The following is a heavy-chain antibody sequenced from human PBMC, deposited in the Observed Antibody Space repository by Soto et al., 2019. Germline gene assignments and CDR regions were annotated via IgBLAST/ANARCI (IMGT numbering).Heavy chain of an antibody. CDR3: ARARGIAARPRYYYYMDV. CDR2: IIPILGIA. V-gene: IGHV1-69*02. Sequence: ASVKVSCKASGGTFSSYTISWVRQAPGQGLEWMGRIIPILGIANYAQKFQGRVTITADKSTSTAYMELSSLRSEDTAVYYCARARGIAARPRYYYYMDVWGKGTTVTVSS. CDR1: GGTFSSYT. D-gene: IGHD6-6*01. J-gene: IGHJ6*03.